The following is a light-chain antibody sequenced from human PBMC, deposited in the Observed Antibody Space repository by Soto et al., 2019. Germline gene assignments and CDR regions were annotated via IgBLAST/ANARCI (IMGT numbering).Light chain of an antibody. CDR1: SSNIGAPYD. CDR2: ANK. J-gene: IGLJ2*01. Sequence: QSVLTQPPSVSGAPGQRVTISCTGSSSNIGAPYDVHWYQQLPGTAPKLLIYANKNRPSGVPDRFSGSKSGTSASLAITGLQAEDEAFYYCSSYTGSSAYVIFGGGTKLTVL. CDR3: SSYTGSSAYVI. V-gene: IGLV1-40*01.